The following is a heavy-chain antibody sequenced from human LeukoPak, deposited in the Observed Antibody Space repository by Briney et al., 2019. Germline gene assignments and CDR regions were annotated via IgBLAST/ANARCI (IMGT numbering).Heavy chain of an antibody. J-gene: IGHJ4*02. CDR2: ISGSGGST. CDR1: GFTFSSYA. D-gene: IGHD3-10*01. V-gene: IGHV3-23*01. CDR3: AKVAHYYGSGSYYEYYFEY. Sequence: AGGSLRLSCAASGFTFSSYAMSWVRQAPGKGLEWVSAISGSGGSTYYADSVKGRSTISRDNSKNTLYLQMNSLRAEDTAVYYCAKVAHYYGSGSYYEYYFEYWGQGTLVTVSS.